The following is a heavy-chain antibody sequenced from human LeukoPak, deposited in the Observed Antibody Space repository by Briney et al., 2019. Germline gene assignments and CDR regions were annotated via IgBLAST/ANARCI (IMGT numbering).Heavy chain of an antibody. J-gene: IGHJ4*02. D-gene: IGHD6-13*01. CDR2: INHSGST. V-gene: IGHV4-34*01. CDR3: ARRQRSSWPSYYFDY. Sequence: SETLSLTCAVYGGSFSGYYWSWIRQPPGKGLEWIGEINHSGSTNYNPSLKSRVTISVDTSKNQFSLKLSSVTAADTAVYYCARRQRSSWPSYYFDYWGQGTLVTVSS. CDR1: GGSFSGYY.